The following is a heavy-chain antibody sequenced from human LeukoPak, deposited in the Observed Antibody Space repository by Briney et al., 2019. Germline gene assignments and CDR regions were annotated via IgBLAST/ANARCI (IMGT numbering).Heavy chain of an antibody. CDR3: ARLSRLFYYDSSGYFDY. CDR2: IYYSGST. D-gene: IGHD3-22*01. J-gene: IGHJ4*02. V-gene: IGHV4-39*01. Sequence: SETLSLTCTVSGGSISSSSYYWGWIRQPPGKGLEWIGRIYYSGSTYYNPSLKSRVTISVDTSKNQFSLKLSSVTAADTAVYYCARLSRLFYYDSSGYFDYWGQGTLVTVSS. CDR1: GGSISSSSYY.